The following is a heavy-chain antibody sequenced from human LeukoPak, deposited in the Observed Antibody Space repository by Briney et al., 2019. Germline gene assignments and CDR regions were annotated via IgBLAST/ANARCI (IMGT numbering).Heavy chain of an antibody. CDR3: ARGHMVRGVISPYGMDV. J-gene: IGHJ6*04. Sequence: GASVKVSCKASGGTFSSYAISWVRQAPGQGLEWMGRIIPIFGIANYAQKFQGRVTITADKSTSTAYMELSSLRSEDTAVYYCARGHMVRGVISPYGMDVWGKGTTVTVSS. CDR2: IIPIFGIA. D-gene: IGHD3-10*01. V-gene: IGHV1-69*04. CDR1: GGTFSSYA.